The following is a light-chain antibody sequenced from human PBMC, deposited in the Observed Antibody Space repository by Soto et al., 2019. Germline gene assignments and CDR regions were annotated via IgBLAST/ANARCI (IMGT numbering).Light chain of an antibody. V-gene: IGLV2-11*01. CDR1: SSDVGGYDF. J-gene: IGLJ1*01. CDR2: DVS. CDR3: CSYAGSYTFV. Sequence: QSVLTQPRSVSGSPGQSATISCTGTSSDVGGYDFVSWFQHHPGKPPKLIMYDVSKRPSGVPDRFSGSKSGNTASLTISGLQAEDEADYYCCSYAGSYTFVFGTGTKVTVL.